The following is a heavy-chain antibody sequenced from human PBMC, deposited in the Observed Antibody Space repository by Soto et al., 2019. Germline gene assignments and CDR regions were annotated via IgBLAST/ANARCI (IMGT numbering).Heavy chain of an antibody. Sequence: QITLKESGPALVKPTETLTLTCIFSGFSLTTSGEGVGWIRQPPGKALEWLALIYWNTERRDERRVNPSLRSRLTTTHDTSKHQVALTMTTKDPVDTATYYGAHRVSGTYFDYWGQGTLVTVSA. CDR3: AHRVSGTYFDY. CDR1: GFSLTTSGEG. J-gene: IGHJ4*02. CDR2: IYWNTERRDER. V-gene: IGHV2-5*01.